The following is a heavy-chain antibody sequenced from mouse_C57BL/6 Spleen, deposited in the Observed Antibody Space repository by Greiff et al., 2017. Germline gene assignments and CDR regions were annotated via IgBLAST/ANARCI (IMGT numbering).Heavy chain of an antibody. V-gene: IGHV14-2*01. Sequence: VQLQQSGAELVKPGASVKLSCTASGFNIKDYYMHWVKQRTEQGLEWIGRIDPEDGGTKYAPKFKGKATITADTSTNTAYLQLSSLTSEDTAVYYGARGNWDWYVDVWGTGTTVTVSS. J-gene: IGHJ1*03. CDR1: GFNIKDYY. D-gene: IGHD4-1*01. CDR3: ARGNWDWYVDV. CDR2: IDPEDGGT.